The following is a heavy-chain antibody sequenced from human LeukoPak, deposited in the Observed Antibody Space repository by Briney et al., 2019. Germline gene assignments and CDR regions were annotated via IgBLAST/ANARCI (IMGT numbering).Heavy chain of an antibody. CDR3: ARSIYSNYAYNWFDP. J-gene: IGHJ5*02. Sequence: VASVKVSCKASGGTFSSYAISWVRQAPGQGLEWMGGIIPIFGTANYAQKFQGRVTITADESTSTAYMELSSLRSEDTAVYYCARSIYSNYAYNWFDPWGQGTLVTVSS. CDR1: GGTFSSYA. V-gene: IGHV1-69*13. D-gene: IGHD4-11*01. CDR2: IIPIFGTA.